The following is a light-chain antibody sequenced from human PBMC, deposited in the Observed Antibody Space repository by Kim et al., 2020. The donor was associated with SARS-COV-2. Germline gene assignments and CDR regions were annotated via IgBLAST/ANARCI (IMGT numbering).Light chain of an antibody. CDR2: KDN. CDR1: TLPEKQ. V-gene: IGLV3-25*03. Sequence: VSPGQTARFPCSGDTLPEKQNYWHHEKSGQPPLLVIYKDNERPSGIPGRFSGSSSGTTVTLTISGVQAEDDADYYCQSADGSGTYVFGTGTKVTVL. J-gene: IGLJ1*01. CDR3: QSADGSGTYV.